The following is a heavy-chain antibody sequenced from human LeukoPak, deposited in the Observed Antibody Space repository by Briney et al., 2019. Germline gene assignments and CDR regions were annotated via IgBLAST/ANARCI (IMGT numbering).Heavy chain of an antibody. Sequence: PGGSLRLSCAASGFTFSSYGMHWVRQAPGKGLEWVAVISYDESNKNYADSVKGRFTISRDNSKNTLYLQMNSLRVEDTAVHFCAKYGSFNYFDTSPDYWGQGTLVTVSS. J-gene: IGHJ4*02. CDR1: GFTFSSYG. D-gene: IGHD3-22*01. V-gene: IGHV3-30*18. CDR3: AKYGSFNYFDTSPDY. CDR2: ISYDESNK.